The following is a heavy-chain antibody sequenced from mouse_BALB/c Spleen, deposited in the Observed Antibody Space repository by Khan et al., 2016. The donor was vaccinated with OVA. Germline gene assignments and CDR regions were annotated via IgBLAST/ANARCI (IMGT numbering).Heavy chain of an antibody. CDR3: AREEALYYFDY. D-gene: IGHD3-2*02. J-gene: IGHJ2*01. Sequence: VKLLESGAELVRPGASVKLSCKTSGYIFTSYWIHWVKQRSGQGLEWFARIYPGTDNTYYNEKLKDKVTLTADKSSSTVYMQLSSLKSEDSAVYCCAREEALYYFDYWGQGTTLTVSS. CDR1: GYIFTSYW. V-gene: IGHV1S132*01. CDR2: IYPGTDNT.